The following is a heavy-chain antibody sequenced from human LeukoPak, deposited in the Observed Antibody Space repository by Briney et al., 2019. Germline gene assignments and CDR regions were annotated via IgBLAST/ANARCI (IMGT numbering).Heavy chain of an antibody. J-gene: IGHJ4*02. D-gene: IGHD2-8*02. V-gene: IGHV1-46*01. CDR2: INPSGGST. CDR3: AGAGVVYADLDY. Sequence: ASVKVSCKASGYTFTSYYMHWVRQAPGQGLEWMGIINPSGGSTSYAQKFQGRVTMTRDMSTSTVYMELSSLRSEDTAVYYCAGAGVVYADLDYWGQGTLVTVSS. CDR1: GYTFTSYY.